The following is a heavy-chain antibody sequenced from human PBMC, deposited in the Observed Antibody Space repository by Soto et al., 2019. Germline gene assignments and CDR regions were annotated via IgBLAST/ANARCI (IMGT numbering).Heavy chain of an antibody. Sequence: GESLKISCKGSGYSFTSYWIGWVRQMPGKGLEWMGIIYPGDSDTRYSPSFQGQVTISADKSISTAYLQWSSLKASDTAMYYCVAAGLNWNDVSGIAFDIWGQGTMVTVSS. V-gene: IGHV5-51*01. CDR1: GYSFTSYW. D-gene: IGHD1-20*01. J-gene: IGHJ3*02. CDR2: IYPGDSDT. CDR3: VAAGLNWNDVSGIAFDI.